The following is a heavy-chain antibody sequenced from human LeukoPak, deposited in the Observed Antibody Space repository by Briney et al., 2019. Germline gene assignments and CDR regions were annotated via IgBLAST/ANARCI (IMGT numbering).Heavy chain of an antibody. V-gene: IGHV3-23*01. CDR3: AKAPVTTCSGAYCYPFDY. J-gene: IGHJ4*02. CDR1: GFTFSSYG. D-gene: IGHD2-15*01. Sequence: GGSLRLSCAASGFTFSSYGMSWVRQAPGKGLEWVSAISGRDGSTYYAGSVKGRFTISRDSSKNTLYLQMNSLRAEDAAVYYCAKAPVTTCSGAYCYPFDYWGQGTLVTVSS. CDR2: ISGRDGST.